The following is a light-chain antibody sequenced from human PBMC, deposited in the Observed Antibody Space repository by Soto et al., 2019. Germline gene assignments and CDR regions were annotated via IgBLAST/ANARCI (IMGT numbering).Light chain of an antibody. CDR3: QQYINYFRT. CDR2: KTS. CDR1: QSIGVW. V-gene: IGKV1-5*03. J-gene: IGKJ1*01. Sequence: DIQMTQSASALSASVLDRVTITCLASQSIGVWLAWYQQKPGTAPKLLIYKTSTLDSGVPLRFSGSGSGTEFTLTISSLQPDDFATYYCQQYINYFRTFGQGTKVDIK.